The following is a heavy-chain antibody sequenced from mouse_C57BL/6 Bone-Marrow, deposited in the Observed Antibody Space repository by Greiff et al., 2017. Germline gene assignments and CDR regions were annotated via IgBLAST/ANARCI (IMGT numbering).Heavy chain of an antibody. D-gene: IGHD1-1*01. CDR2: IRLKSDNYAT. CDR3: TPLITTVGDY. Sequence: EVKLVESGGGLVQPGGSMKLSCVASGFTFSNYWMNWVRQSPEKGLEWVAQIRLKSDNYATHYAESVKGRFTISRDASKRSVYLQMNNLRAEDTEIYYCTPLITTVGDYWGQGTTLTVSS. V-gene: IGHV6-3*01. CDR1: GFTFSNYW. J-gene: IGHJ2*01.